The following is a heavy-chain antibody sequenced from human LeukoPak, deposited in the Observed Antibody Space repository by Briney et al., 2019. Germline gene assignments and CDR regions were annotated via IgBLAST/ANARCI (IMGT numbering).Heavy chain of an antibody. CDR1: GYTFTTYY. CDR3: ARGTPDCTSASCYNY. CDR2: INPIGGTT. J-gene: IGHJ4*02. V-gene: IGHV1-46*01. Sequence: GASVKVSCKASGYTFTTYYIHWVRQAPGQGLEWMGIINPIGGTTGYTQKFQGRVTMTRDTSISTAYMELSSLTSEDTAMYYCARGTPDCTSASCYNYWGQGTLVTVSS. D-gene: IGHD2-2*02.